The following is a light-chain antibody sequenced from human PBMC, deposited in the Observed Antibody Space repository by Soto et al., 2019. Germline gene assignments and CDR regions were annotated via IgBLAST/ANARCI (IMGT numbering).Light chain of an antibody. CDR3: QEYKSAT. V-gene: IGKV1-5*01. Sequence: DIQMTQSPSTLSASVGDRVTITCRASQSISDWLAWYQQIPGRDPKRLIYDAATWQSGVPSRFSGRGFGTELILTISSRKPNDSATYYCQEYKSATFGQGTKLQIK. CDR1: QSISDW. CDR2: DAA. J-gene: IGKJ2*01.